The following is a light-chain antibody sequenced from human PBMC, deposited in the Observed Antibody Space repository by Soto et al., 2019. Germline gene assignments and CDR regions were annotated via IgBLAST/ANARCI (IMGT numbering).Light chain of an antibody. CDR1: SSDVGAYNY. V-gene: IGLV2-14*01. CDR2: EVS. J-gene: IGLJ2*01. Sequence: QSALTQPASVSGSPGQSITISCTGTSSDVGAYNYVSWYQQHPGKAPRLMIYEVSNRPSGVSSRFSGSKSGNTASLTISGLQAEDEADYYCSSYIRGSTLVFGGGTKLTVL. CDR3: SSYIRGSTLV.